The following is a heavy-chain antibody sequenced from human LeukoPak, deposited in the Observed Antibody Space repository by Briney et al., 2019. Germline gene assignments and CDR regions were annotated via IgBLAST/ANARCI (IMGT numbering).Heavy chain of an antibody. J-gene: IGHJ6*03. CDR3: TRLVIYPAYYYYMDV. Sequence: ASVKVSCKASGYTFSNYGISWVRQAPGQGLDWMGWISSYNGNTNYAQKFQGRVSMTTDTSTSTAYMELTSLTSDDTAMYYCTRLVIYPAYYYYMDVWGEGTTLTVYS. CDR1: GYTFSNYG. CDR2: ISSYNGNT. D-gene: IGHD4-23*01. V-gene: IGHV1-18*01.